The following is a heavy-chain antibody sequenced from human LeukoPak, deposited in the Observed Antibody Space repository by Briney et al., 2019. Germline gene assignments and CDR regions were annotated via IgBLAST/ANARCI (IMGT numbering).Heavy chain of an antibody. CDR1: GVSISSSNSY. CDR2: IYYSGNT. J-gene: IGHJ4*02. V-gene: IGHV4-39*07. Sequence: RSSETLSLTCTVSGVSISSSNSYWGWIRQPPGKGLEWIGSIYYSGNTYYNASLKSQVSISIDTSKNQFSLKLSSVTAADTAVYYCARTDCSGGSCYPAYWGQGTLVTVSS. CDR3: ARTDCSGGSCYPAY. D-gene: IGHD2-15*01.